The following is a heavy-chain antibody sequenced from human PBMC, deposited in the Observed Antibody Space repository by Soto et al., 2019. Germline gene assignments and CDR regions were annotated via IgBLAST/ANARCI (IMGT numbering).Heavy chain of an antibody. CDR3: ARVGSLRYLDY. D-gene: IGHD1-26*01. CDR2: IYYSGST. CDR1: GGSISSYY. V-gene: IGHV4-59*08. Sequence: PSETLSLTCTVSGGSISSYYWSWIRQPPGKGLEWIGYIYYSGSTNYNPSLKSRVTISVDTSKNQFSLKLSSVTAADTAVYYCARVGSLRYLDYWGQGTLVTVSS. J-gene: IGHJ4*02.